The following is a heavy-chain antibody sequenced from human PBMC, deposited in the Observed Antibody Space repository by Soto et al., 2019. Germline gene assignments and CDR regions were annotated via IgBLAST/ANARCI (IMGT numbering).Heavy chain of an antibody. V-gene: IGHV3-30*18. CDR1: GFTFRTYG. CDR2: ISFDGSDK. CDR3: AKDVSL. Sequence: QVQLEESGGGVVQPGTSLRLSCAASGFTFRTYGMHWVRQTPGKGLEWVALISFDGSDKYYADSVKGRFTISRDNSKNTLYLQMNSLRAEDMAVYYCAKDVSLWGQGTLVIVSS. J-gene: IGHJ4*02.